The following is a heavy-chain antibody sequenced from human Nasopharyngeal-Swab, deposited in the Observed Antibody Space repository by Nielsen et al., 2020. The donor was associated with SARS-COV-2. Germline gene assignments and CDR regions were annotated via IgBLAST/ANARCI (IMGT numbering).Heavy chain of an antibody. CDR1: GFIVSSTY. J-gene: IGHJ4*02. D-gene: IGHD3-10*01. CDR3: AKAGWFGELAHSFDC. V-gene: IGHV3-53*01. Sequence: GGSLRLSCAVSGFIVSSTYMSWVRQAPGKGLEWVSVTEIDGTTHYADSVKSRFSISRDNSDNTLYLQMNSLGAEDTAVYFCAKAGWFGELAHSFDCWGQGTLVTVSS. CDR2: TEIDGTT.